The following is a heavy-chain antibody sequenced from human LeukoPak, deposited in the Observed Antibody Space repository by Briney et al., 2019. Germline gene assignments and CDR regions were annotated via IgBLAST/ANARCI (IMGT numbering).Heavy chain of an antibody. CDR3: AREHTGYSSGYPGDY. D-gene: IGHD3-22*01. J-gene: IGHJ4*02. CDR2: INPSGGST. CDR1: GYTFTSYY. Sequence: ASVKVSCKASGYTFTSYYMHWVRQAPGQGLEWMGIINPSGGSTSYAQKFQGRVTMTRDTSTSTVYMELSSLRSEDTAVYYCAREHTGYSSGYPGDYWGQGTLVTVSS. V-gene: IGHV1-46*01.